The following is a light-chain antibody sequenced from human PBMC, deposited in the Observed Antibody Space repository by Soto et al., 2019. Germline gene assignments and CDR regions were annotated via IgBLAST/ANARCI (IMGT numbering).Light chain of an antibody. V-gene: IGKV3-20*01. CDR3: QQYGSSPLIT. CDR1: QSVSSSY. J-gene: IGKJ5*01. CDR2: GAS. Sequence: EIVLTQSPGTLSLSPGERVTLSCRASQSVSSSYLAWYQQKPGQAPRLLIFGASNRATGIPDRFSGSGSGTDFTLAISRLEPEDLAVYYCQQYGSSPLITFGQGTRLEIK.